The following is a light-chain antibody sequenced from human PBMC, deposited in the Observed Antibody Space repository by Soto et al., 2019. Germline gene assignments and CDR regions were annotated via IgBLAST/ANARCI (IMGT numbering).Light chain of an antibody. J-gene: IGKJ4*01. CDR1: RSVGAY. Sequence: EIVLTQSPGTLSLSPGERATLSCRASRSVGAYLAWYQQSPGLAPRLLIYAASSRATGIPDRFSGSGSGTDFTLTISRLEPDDSAVYYCQQYVSIPLTFGGGTKVDIK. CDR2: AAS. V-gene: IGKV3-20*01. CDR3: QQYVSIPLT.